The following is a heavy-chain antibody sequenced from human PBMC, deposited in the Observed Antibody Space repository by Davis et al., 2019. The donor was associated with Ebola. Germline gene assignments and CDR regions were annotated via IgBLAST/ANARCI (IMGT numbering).Heavy chain of an antibody. V-gene: IGHV4-59*01. Sequence: GSLRLSCPVSGGSISSYYWSWIRQPPGKGLEWIGYIYYSGSTNYNPSLKSRVTISVDTSKNQFSLKLSSVTAADTAVYYCARVGDLFDYWGQGTLVTVSS. J-gene: IGHJ4*02. CDR3: ARVGDLFDY. CDR1: GGSISSYY. D-gene: IGHD4-17*01. CDR2: IYYSGST.